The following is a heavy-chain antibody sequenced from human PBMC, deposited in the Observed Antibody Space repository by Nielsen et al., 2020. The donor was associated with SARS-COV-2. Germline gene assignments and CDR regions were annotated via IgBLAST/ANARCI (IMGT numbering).Heavy chain of an antibody. V-gene: IGHV1-3*01. CDR2: MSAADGRT. Sequence: ASVKVSCKASGYTFSTSYMHWVRQAPGQRLEWMGWMSAADGRTTYSQKFQGRVTTTRDTSATTVYLELSSLTSEDTAVYYCARDTGNWYMDVWGKGTTVTVSP. D-gene: IGHD6-13*01. CDR1: GYTFSTSY. CDR3: ARDTGNWYMDV. J-gene: IGHJ6*04.